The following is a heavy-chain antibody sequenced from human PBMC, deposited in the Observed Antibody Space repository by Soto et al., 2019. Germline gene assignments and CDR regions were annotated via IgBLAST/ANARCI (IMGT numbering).Heavy chain of an antibody. V-gene: IGHV3-48*01. CDR2: ISSSGTI. CDR1: GFTFSTYD. J-gene: IGHJ4*02. CDR3: ARDPTYNSGWYHYYEY. Sequence: GGSLRLSCAASGFTFSTYDMNWVRQAPGKGLEWVSYISSSGTIHYVDSVKGRFTISRDNAQNSLYLEMSSLRAEDTAVYFCARDPTYNSGWYHYYEYWGQGA. D-gene: IGHD6-19*01.